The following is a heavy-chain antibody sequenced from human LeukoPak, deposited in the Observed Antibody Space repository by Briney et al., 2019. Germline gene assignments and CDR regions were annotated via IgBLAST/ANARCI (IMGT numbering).Heavy chain of an antibody. CDR3: ARGMSVGVHDC. Sequence: ASVKVSRKASGYTFTNYYLHWVRQAPGQGLEWMGIINPRDGTTTYAQKFRGRLTMTRDTSTVYMELSSLRSGDTAVYYCARGMSVGVHDCWGQRTLVSVSS. CDR2: INPRDGTT. V-gene: IGHV1-46*01. J-gene: IGHJ4*02. D-gene: IGHD2-2*01. CDR1: GYTFTNYY.